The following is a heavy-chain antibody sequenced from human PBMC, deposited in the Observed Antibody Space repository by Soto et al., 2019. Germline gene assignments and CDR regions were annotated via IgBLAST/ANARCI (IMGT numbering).Heavy chain of an antibody. CDR2: VWEDGSNE. Sequence: QVQLVESGGGVVQPGGSLRLSCAASGFDFSDYGMNWVRQAPHKGLELVATVWEDGSNEYYVDSVKGRFTISRDNSRNTLFLQMHSLRVEDTAMYYCATSSGYHWGQGTLVTVSS. V-gene: IGHV3-33*01. D-gene: IGHD3-22*01. CDR3: ATSSGYH. CDR1: GFDFSDYG. J-gene: IGHJ4*02.